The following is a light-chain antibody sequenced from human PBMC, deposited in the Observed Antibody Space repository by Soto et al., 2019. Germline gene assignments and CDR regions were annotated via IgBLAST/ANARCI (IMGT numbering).Light chain of an antibody. CDR2: GNS. CDR1: SSNIGAGYD. CDR3: HSYDSSLSGSGV. Sequence: QSVLTQPPSVSGAPGQRVTISCTGSSSNIGAGYDVHWYQQLPETAPKLLIYGNSNRPSGVPDRFSGSKSGTSASLAITGLEAEDEADYYCHSYDSSLSGSGVFGGGTKLTVL. V-gene: IGLV1-40*01. J-gene: IGLJ2*01.